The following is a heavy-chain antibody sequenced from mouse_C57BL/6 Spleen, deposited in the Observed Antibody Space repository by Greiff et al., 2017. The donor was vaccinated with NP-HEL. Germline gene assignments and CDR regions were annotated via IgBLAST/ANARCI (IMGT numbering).Heavy chain of an antibody. CDR2: IDPSDSYT. D-gene: IGHD1-1*01. CDR1: GYTFTSYW. J-gene: IGHJ4*01. V-gene: IGHV1-59*01. Sequence: QVQLQQPGAELVMPGASVKLSCKASGYTFTSYWMHWVKQRPGQGLEWIGVIDPSDSYTNYNQKFKGKATLTVDTSSSTAYMQLSSLTSEDSAVYYCARRGTTVVAPFYAMDYWGQGTSVTVSS. CDR3: ARRGTTVVAPFYAMDY.